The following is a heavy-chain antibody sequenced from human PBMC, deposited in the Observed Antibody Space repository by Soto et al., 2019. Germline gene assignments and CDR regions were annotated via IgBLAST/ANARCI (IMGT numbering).Heavy chain of an antibody. Sequence: HPGGSLRLSCAASGFTFSSYGMHWVRQAPGKGLEWVAVISYDGSNKYYADSVKGRFTISRDNSKNTLYLQMNSLRAEDTAVYYCAKDLWALQGITMVRAACYFDYWGQGTLVTVSS. J-gene: IGHJ4*02. V-gene: IGHV3-30*18. CDR1: GFTFSSYG. CDR2: ISYDGSNK. CDR3: AKDLWALQGITMVRAACYFDY. D-gene: IGHD3-10*01.